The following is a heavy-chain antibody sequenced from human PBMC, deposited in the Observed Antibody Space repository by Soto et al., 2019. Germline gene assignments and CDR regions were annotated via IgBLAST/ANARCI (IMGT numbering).Heavy chain of an antibody. J-gene: IGHJ5*02. CDR3: VRDGTKTLWDWFDP. CDR2: IYATGTT. V-gene: IGHV4-4*07. D-gene: IGHD1-1*01. Sequence: ETLSLTCTGSGASISGFYWSWIRKSAGKGLEWIGRIYATGTTDYNPSLKSRVMMSVDTSKKQFSLKLRSVTAADTAVYYCVRDGTKTLWDWFDPWGQGISVTVSS. CDR1: GASISGFY.